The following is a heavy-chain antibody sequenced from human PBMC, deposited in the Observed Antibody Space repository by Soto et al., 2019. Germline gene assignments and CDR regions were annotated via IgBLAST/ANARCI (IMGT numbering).Heavy chain of an antibody. CDR1: GYSFTDYH. J-gene: IGHJ6*02. CDR2: INPKSGGT. Sequence: QVQLVQSGAEVKKPGASVKVSCKASGYSFTDYHIHWVRQAPGQGLEWLGRINPKSGGTSTAQKFQGWVTMTTDTSISTASMELTRLTSDDTAIYYCARGDSTDCSTGVFSFFYDHDMYGWGQGTTGTVSS. CDR3: ARGDSTDCSTGVFSFFYDHDMYG. D-gene: IGHD2-8*01. V-gene: IGHV1-2*04.